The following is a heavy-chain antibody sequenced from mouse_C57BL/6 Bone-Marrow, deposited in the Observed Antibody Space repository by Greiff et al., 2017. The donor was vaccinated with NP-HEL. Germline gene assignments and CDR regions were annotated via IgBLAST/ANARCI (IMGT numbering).Heavy chain of an antibody. CDR1: GYTFTDYY. V-gene: IGHV1-26*01. J-gene: IGHJ3*01. Sequence: EVQLQQSGPELVKPGASVKISCKASGYTFTDYYMNWVKQSHGKSLEWIGDINPNNGGTSYNQKFKGKATLTVDKSSSTAYMELRSLTSEDSAVYYCGLYYDYRYADWGQGTLVTVSA. CDR3: GLYYDYRYAD. CDR2: INPNNGGT. D-gene: IGHD2-4*01.